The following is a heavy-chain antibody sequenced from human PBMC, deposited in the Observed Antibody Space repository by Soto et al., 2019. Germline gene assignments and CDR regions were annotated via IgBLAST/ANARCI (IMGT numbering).Heavy chain of an antibody. V-gene: IGHV4-59*01. CDR1: GGSISSYY. CDR2: IYYSGST. CDR3: ARFPPRHYDSSGLRDY. J-gene: IGHJ4*02. Sequence: SETLSLTCTVSGGSISSYYWSWIRQPPGKGLEWIGYIYYSGSTNYNPSLKSRVTISVDTSKNQFSLKLSSVTAADTAVYYCARFPPRHYDSSGLRDYWGQGTLVTVSS. D-gene: IGHD3-22*01.